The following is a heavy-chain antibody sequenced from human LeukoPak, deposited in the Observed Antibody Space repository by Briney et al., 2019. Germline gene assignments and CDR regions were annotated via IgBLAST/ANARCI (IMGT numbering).Heavy chain of an antibody. D-gene: IGHD3-10*01. J-gene: IGHJ4*02. V-gene: IGHV3-48*01. CDR1: GFTFSSYS. Sequence: GGSLRLSCAASGFTFSSYSMNWVRQAPGKGLEWVSYISSSSSTIYYADSVKGRFTISRDNSKNTLYLQMNSLRAVDTAVYYCAKGRGFGELSFFDYWGQGTLVTVSS. CDR2: ISSSSSTI. CDR3: AKGRGFGELSFFDY.